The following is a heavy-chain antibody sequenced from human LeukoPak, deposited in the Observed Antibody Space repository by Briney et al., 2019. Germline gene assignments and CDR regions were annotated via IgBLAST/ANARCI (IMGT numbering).Heavy chain of an antibody. CDR1: GFTFSNYA. D-gene: IGHD3-22*01. J-gene: IGHJ4*02. CDR2: ISGSGGST. V-gene: IGHV3-23*01. CDR3: ARSRENYYDSSGYYFDY. Sequence: GGSLRLSCAASGFTFSNYAMSWVRQAPEKGLEWVSAISGSGGSTYYADSVKGRFTISRDNSKNTLYLQMNSLRAEDTAVYYCARSRENYYDSSGYYFDYWGQGTLVTVSS.